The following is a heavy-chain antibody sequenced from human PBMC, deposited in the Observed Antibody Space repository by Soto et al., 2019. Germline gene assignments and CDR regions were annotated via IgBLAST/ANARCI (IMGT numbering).Heavy chain of an antibody. Sequence: QVQLVESGGGVVQPERSLRLSCAASGFTFRNCGIHWVRQAPGKGLEWVAVMWFDGTGEYYADSVKGRFTISRDNSESTLYLQMSSLRAEDTAVYYCARDVIVPAELGYYHYGMDVWGQGTTVTVSS. V-gene: IGHV3-33*01. CDR1: GFTFRNCG. CDR2: MWFDGTGE. CDR3: ARDVIVPAELGYYHYGMDV. D-gene: IGHD7-27*01. J-gene: IGHJ6*02.